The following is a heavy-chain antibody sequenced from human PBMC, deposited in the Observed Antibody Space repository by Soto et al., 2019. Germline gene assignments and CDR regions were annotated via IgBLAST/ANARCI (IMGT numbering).Heavy chain of an antibody. CDR2: INPSGGTT. J-gene: IGHJ4*02. CDR1: GYTFTNYY. D-gene: IGHD1-20*01. CDR3: ARVLRLTGTNVEEYYFDC. Sequence: ASVKVSCKASGYTFTNYYIHWVRQAPGQGLEWMGMINPSGGTTSYAQKFQGRVTMTRDTSTSTVYMELSSLRSEDTAVYYCARVLRLTGTNVEEYYFDCWGQGTLVTVS. V-gene: IGHV1-46*01.